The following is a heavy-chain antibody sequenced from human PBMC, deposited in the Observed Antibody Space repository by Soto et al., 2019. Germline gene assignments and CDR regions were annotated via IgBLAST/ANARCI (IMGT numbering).Heavy chain of an antibody. CDR1: GFTFSDYA. Sequence: QVQLVESGGGVVRPGRSLRLSCAASGFTFSDYAMNWVRQAPGKGLEGVAVMLYDGSNVFYADSVKGRFTISRDNSKNTLYLQMNSLRAEDTAVYYCARRYGDYWGQGTLVTVSS. J-gene: IGHJ4*02. D-gene: IGHD1-1*01. CDR3: ARRYGDY. V-gene: IGHV3-30-3*01. CDR2: MLYDGSNV.